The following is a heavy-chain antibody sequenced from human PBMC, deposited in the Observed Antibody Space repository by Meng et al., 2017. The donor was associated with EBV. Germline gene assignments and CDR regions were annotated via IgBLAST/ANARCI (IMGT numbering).Heavy chain of an antibody. CDR3: ARSGATIFGVVIPTYYFDY. Sequence: QVQLVRSGAEVKKPGASVKVSCKASGYTFTSYAMHWVRQAPGHRLEWMGWINAGNGNTKYSQKFQGRVTITRDTSASTAYMELSSLRSEDTAVYYCARSGATIFGVVIPTYYFDYWGQGTLVTVSS. D-gene: IGHD3-3*01. V-gene: IGHV1-3*01. J-gene: IGHJ4*02. CDR2: INAGNGNT. CDR1: GYTFTSYA.